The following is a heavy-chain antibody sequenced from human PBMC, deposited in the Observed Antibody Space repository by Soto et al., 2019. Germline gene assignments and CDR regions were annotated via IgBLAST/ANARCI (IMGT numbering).Heavy chain of an antibody. CDR3: ARHFSSTSCYEYYFDY. Sequence: TSETLSLTCTVSGGSISGYYWSWIRQPPGKGLEWIGYIYYSGSTNYNPSLKSRVTISVDTSKNQFSLKLSSVTAADTAVYYCARHFSSTSCYEYYFDYWGQGTRVTVSS. D-gene: IGHD2-2*01. CDR2: IYYSGST. V-gene: IGHV4-59*01. CDR1: GGSISGYY. J-gene: IGHJ4*02.